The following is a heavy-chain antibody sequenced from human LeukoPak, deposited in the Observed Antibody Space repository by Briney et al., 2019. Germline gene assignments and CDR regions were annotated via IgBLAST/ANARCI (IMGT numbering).Heavy chain of an antibody. Sequence: GGSLRLSCAASGFLISGSPLNWVRQAPGRGLEWVSTLTASTTSTNYADSVRGRFTISRDDSKNTYYLQMNSLRADDTAVYYCATGNWASWGQGDLVTVSS. V-gene: IGHV3-23*01. CDR2: LTASTTST. J-gene: IGHJ5*02. D-gene: IGHD3-16*01. CDR1: GFLISGSP. CDR3: ATGNWAS.